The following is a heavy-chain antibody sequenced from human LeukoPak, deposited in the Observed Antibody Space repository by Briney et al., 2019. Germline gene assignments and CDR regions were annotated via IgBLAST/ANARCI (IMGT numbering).Heavy chain of an antibody. V-gene: IGHV1-69*13. CDR1: GGTFSSYA. CDR3: ARSGYSYGYTGPYGMDV. J-gene: IGHJ6*04. Sequence: SVKVSCKASGGTFSSYAISWVRQAPGQGLEWMGGIIPIFGTANYAQKFQGRVTITADESTSTAYMELSSLRSEDTAVYYRARSGYSYGYTGPYGMDVWGKGTTVTVSS. CDR2: IIPIFGTA. D-gene: IGHD5-18*01.